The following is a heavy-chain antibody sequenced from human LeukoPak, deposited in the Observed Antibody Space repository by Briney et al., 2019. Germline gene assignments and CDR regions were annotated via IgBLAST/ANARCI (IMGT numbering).Heavy chain of an antibody. CDR2: TSSSDAGT. CDR1: GFPLSSYA. D-gene: IGHD3-3*01. J-gene: IGHJ3*01. CDR3: AIHGGGTIRIEAFDV. Sequence: PGGSLRLSCAASGFPLSSYAMSWVRQAPGKGLEWVSATSSSDAGTYYADAVKGRFTISRDNSKYTLYLQMNSLRDEDTALYYCAIHGGGTIRIEAFDVWGQGTMVTISS. V-gene: IGHV3-23*01.